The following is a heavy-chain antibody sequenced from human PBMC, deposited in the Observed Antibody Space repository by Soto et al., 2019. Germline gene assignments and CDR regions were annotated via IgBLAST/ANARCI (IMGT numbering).Heavy chain of an antibody. V-gene: IGHV1-8*01. CDR1: GYSFTSLD. CDR3: ARGVSAGVDY. Sequence: QVQLVQSGAEGREPGASVKVSCKASGYSFTSLDINWVRQTAGRGLEWMGWMQPSTGRTGYAQKFQGRVTMTRDTSINTDYMELTTLTSDDTAFYYCARGVSAGVDYWGQGTLVTVSS. CDR2: MQPSTGRT. J-gene: IGHJ4*02. D-gene: IGHD1-26*01.